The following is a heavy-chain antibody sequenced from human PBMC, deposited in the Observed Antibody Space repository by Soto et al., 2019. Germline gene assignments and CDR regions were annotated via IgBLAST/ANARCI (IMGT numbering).Heavy chain of an antibody. Sequence: EVQLVESGGGLVQPGGSLRLSCAASGFTFSSYAMHWVRQAPGKGLEYVSAISSNGGSTYYANSVKGRFTISRDNSKNTLYLQMGSLRAEEMAVYYCARDRGYCSSTSCYGKINWYFDLWGRGTLVAVSS. CDR2: ISSNGGST. CDR3: ARDRGYCSSTSCYGKINWYFDL. CDR1: GFTFSSYA. D-gene: IGHD2-2*01. V-gene: IGHV3-64*01. J-gene: IGHJ2*01.